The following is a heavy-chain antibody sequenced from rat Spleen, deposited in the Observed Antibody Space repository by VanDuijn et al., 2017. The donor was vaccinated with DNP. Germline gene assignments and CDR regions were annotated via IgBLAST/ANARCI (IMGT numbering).Heavy chain of an antibody. CDR3: VTHPSWFGY. CDR2: IRYDGGST. V-gene: IGHV5-7*01. CDR1: GFSFSDYY. Sequence: EVQLVESGGGLVQPGRSLKLSCAASGFSFSDYYMAWVRQAHTKGLEWVAYIRYDGGSTYYRDSVKGRFTISRDNAKRTQYLQMDSLRSEDTATYYCVTHPSWFGYWGPGTLVTVSS. J-gene: IGHJ3*01.